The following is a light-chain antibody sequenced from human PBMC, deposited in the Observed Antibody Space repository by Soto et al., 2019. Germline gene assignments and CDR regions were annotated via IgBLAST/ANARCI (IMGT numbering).Light chain of an antibody. J-gene: IGKJ4*01. V-gene: IGKV3-15*01. Sequence: EIVMTQSPATLSVSPGETATLSCRASQSVSSNLAWYQQKPGQAPRLLIYGASTRATGIPARFSGSGYGTEFTLTISSLQSEDFAVYYCQQYNNWPPVVTFGGGTKVEIK. CDR2: GAS. CDR1: QSVSSN. CDR3: QQYNNWPPVVT.